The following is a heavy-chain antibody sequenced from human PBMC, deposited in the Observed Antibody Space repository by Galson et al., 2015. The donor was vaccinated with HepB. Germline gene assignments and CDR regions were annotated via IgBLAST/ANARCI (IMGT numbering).Heavy chain of an antibody. CDR3: ARTSGSSRRAYYYYYGMDV. Sequence: SLRLSCAASGFTFSRYGMHWVRQAPGKGLEWVAVIWYDGSNKYYADSVKGRFTISRDNSKNTLYLQMNSLRAEDTAVYYCARTSGSSRRAYYYYYGMDVWGQGTTVTVSS. CDR1: GFTFSRYG. J-gene: IGHJ6*02. CDR2: IWYDGSNK. V-gene: IGHV3-33*01. D-gene: IGHD1-26*01.